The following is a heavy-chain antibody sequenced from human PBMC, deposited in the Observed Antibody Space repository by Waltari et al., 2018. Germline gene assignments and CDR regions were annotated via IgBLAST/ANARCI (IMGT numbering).Heavy chain of an antibody. D-gene: IGHD3-10*01. CDR3: ATGGLVRGVITDYYFDY. Sequence: EVQLVQSGAEVKKPGATVKISCKASGYTFTDYYMHWVQQAPGKGLEWMGRVDPEDGETIYAEKFHGRVTIPADTATDTAYMELSSLRSEDTAVYYCATGGLVRGVITDYYFDYWGQGTLVTVSS. CDR2: VDPEDGET. J-gene: IGHJ4*02. V-gene: IGHV1-69-2*01. CDR1: GYTFTDYY.